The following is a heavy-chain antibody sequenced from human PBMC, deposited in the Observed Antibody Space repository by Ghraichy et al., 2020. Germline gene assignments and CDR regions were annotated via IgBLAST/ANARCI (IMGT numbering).Heavy chain of an antibody. CDR2: ISGSGGST. V-gene: IGHV3-23*01. J-gene: IGHJ4*02. CDR3: AKDLGDSSSWPDY. D-gene: IGHD6-13*01. CDR1: GFTFSSYA. Sequence: GGSLRLSCAASGFTFSSYAMSWVHQAPGKGLEWVSAISGSGGSTYYADSVKGRFTISRDNSKNTLYLQMNSLRAEDTAVYYCAKDLGDSSSWPDYWGQGTLVTVSS.